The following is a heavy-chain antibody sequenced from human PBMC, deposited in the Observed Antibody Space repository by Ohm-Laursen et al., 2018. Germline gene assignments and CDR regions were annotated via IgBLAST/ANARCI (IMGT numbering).Heavy chain of an antibody. CDR3: AIFPYRTATIDY. D-gene: IGHD1-26*01. J-gene: IGHJ4*02. CDR1: GFTFSDYY. CDR2: ISSSGSTI. V-gene: IGHV3-11*04. Sequence: SLRLSCSASGFTFSDYYMSWIRQAPGKGLEWVSYISSSGSTINYADSVKGRFTISRDNAKNSLYLQMNSLRAADTAVYYCAIFPYRTATIDYWGQGTLVTVSS.